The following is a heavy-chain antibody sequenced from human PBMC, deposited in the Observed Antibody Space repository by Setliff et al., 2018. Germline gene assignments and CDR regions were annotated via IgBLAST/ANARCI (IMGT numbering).Heavy chain of an antibody. V-gene: IGHV1-2*02. CDR3: ARGETTNTYLYTFGGVIVAAEYFQH. CDR2: INPNSGGT. CDR1: GYTFTGYY. Sequence: ASVKVSCKASGYTFTGYYMHWVRQAPGQGLEWMGWINPNSGGTNDAQKFQGRVTMTRDTSISTAYMELSRLRSDDTAVYYCARGETTNTYLYTFGGVIVAAEYFQHWGQGTLVTVSS. J-gene: IGHJ1*01. D-gene: IGHD3-16*02.